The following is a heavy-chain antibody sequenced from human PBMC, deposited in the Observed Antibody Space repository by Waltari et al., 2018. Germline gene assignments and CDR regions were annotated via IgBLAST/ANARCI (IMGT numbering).Heavy chain of an antibody. J-gene: IGHJ5*02. CDR3: ARRQLGGPLDP. Sequence: QVHLVQSGAEVKKPGSSVKVSCKASGGTFGRYAITWVRQAPGQGLEWMGGPIPSFGAPNYEQRFQGRVTITADESTSTVYMELSSLKSEDTALYFCARRQLGGPLDPWGQGTLVTVSS. CDR2: PIPSFGAP. D-gene: IGHD1-1*01. V-gene: IGHV1-69*12. CDR1: GGTFGRYA.